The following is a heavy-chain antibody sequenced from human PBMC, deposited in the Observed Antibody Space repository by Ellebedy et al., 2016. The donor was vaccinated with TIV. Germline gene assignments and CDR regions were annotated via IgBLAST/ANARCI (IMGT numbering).Heavy chain of an antibody. J-gene: IGHJ6*03. CDR2: IKQDGSEK. Sequence: GESLKISXAASGFTFSSYWMHWFRQAPGKGLEWVANIKQDGSEKYYVDSVKGRFTISRDNAKNSLYLQMNSLRAEDTAVYYCARRADSSGWYFGYYYYMDVWGKGTTVTVSS. CDR3: ARRADSSGWYFGYYYYMDV. D-gene: IGHD6-19*01. V-gene: IGHV3-7*01. CDR1: GFTFSSYW.